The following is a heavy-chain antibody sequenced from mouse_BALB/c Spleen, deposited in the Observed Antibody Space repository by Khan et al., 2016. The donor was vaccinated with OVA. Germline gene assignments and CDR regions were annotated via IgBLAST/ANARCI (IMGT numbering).Heavy chain of an antibody. CDR2: ISSGGTYT. D-gene: IGHD1-1*01. CDR1: GFTFSNYG. Sequence: EVELVESGGDLVKPGGSLKLFCAASGFTFSNYGMSWVRQTPDKRLEWVASISSGGTYTYYPDSVQGRFTISRDHAENSLYLQMSSLKSEDTAMYYCSRQPGYYGRNSYFDYWGQGTTLTVSS. V-gene: IGHV5-6*01. J-gene: IGHJ2*01. CDR3: SRQPGYYGRNSYFDY.